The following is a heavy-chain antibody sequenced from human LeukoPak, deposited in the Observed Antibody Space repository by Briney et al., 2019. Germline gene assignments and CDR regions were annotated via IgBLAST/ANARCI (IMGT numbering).Heavy chain of an antibody. J-gene: IGHJ4*02. CDR3: ARGGDNYDILTQ. V-gene: IGHV1-2*02. Sequence: ASMKVSCKASEYIFTDYYIHLVRQAPGQGLEWMGWINPHSGGTNYAQKFQDRVTMTGNTSISTAYMELSRLISDDTAIYYCARGGDNYDILTQWGQGTLVTVSS. D-gene: IGHD3-9*01. CDR2: INPHSGGT. CDR1: EYIFTDYY.